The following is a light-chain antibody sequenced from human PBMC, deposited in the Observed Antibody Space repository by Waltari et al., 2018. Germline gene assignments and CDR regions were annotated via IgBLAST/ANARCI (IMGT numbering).Light chain of an antibody. Sequence: DIQMTQSPSSLSASVGDRVTITCRASQSISTYLNWYQQKPGKDPKLLISDTSSLQSGVPSRFSGRGSGTDFTLAISSLQAEDLAPYYCQQSYSPLSTFGQGTKVEIK. J-gene: IGKJ1*01. CDR2: DTS. V-gene: IGKV1-39*01. CDR1: QSISTY. CDR3: QQSYSPLST.